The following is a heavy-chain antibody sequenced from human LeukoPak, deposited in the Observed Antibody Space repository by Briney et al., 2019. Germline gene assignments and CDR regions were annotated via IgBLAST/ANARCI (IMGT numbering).Heavy chain of an antibody. CDR3: ARGGSGSYYGNPDAFDI. D-gene: IGHD3-10*01. J-gene: IGHJ3*02. V-gene: IGHV3-53*01. CDR2: IYSGGST. CDR1: GFIFSTYD. Sequence: PGGSLRLSCAASGFIFSTYDMHWVRQAPGKGLEWVSVIYSGGSTYYADSVKGRFTISRDNSKNTLYLQMNSLRAEDTAVYYCARGGSGSYYGNPDAFDIWGQGTMVTVSS.